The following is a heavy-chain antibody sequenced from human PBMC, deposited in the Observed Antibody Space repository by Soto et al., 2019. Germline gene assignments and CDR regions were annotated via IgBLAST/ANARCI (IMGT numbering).Heavy chain of an antibody. Sequence: QVQLVESGGGVVQPGRSLRLSCAASGFTFSSYGMHWVRQAPGKGLEWVAVISYDGNHKYYADSVKGRFTISRDNSKNTLYLQMNSLSAEDTAAYYCAKEGLRFFDWVNPNYYHGVDVWGQGTTVTVSS. CDR1: GFTFSSYG. V-gene: IGHV3-30*18. CDR2: ISYDGNHK. J-gene: IGHJ6*02. D-gene: IGHD3-9*01. CDR3: AKEGLRFFDWVNPNYYHGVDV.